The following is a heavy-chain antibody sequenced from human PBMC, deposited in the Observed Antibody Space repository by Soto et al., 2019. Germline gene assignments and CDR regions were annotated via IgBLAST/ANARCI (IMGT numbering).Heavy chain of an antibody. V-gene: IGHV4-38-2*01. CDR2: IYHSGST. CDR1: GYSISSGYY. J-gene: IGHJ4*02. Sequence: ASETLSLTCAVSGYSISSGYYWGWIRQPPGKGLEWIGSIYHSGSTYYNPSLKSRVTISVDTSKNQFSLKLSSVTAADTAVYYCASKRVDGAPLDYWGQGTLVTVSS. CDR3: ASKRVDGAPLDY. D-gene: IGHD1-26*01.